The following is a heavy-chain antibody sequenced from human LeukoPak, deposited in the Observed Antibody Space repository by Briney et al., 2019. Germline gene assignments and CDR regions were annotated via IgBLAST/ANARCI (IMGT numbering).Heavy chain of an antibody. Sequence: GGSLRLSCAVSGFTFSSYWMHWARQVPGQGPVWVSRINTDGTTTNYADSVKGRFTISRDNAKNTLYLQMNSLRAEDTAVYYCAKEKVLTYSGSYYYFDYWGQGTLVTVSS. CDR1: GFTFSSYW. CDR3: AKEKVLTYSGSYYYFDY. CDR2: INTDGTTT. D-gene: IGHD1-26*01. J-gene: IGHJ4*02. V-gene: IGHV3-74*01.